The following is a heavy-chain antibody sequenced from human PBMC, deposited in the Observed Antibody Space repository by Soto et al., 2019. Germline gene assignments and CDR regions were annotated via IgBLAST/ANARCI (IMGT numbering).Heavy chain of an antibody. V-gene: IGHV3-33*01. Sequence: GSLRLSCAASGFTFSSYGMHWVRQAPGKGLEGVAVIWYDGSNKYYADSVKGRFTISRDNSKNTLYLQMNRLRAEDTAVYYCARVGGDSYGFRDGMDVWGQGTTVTVSS. D-gene: IGHD5-18*01. J-gene: IGHJ6*02. CDR3: ARVGGDSYGFRDGMDV. CDR1: GFTFSSYG. CDR2: IWYDGSNK.